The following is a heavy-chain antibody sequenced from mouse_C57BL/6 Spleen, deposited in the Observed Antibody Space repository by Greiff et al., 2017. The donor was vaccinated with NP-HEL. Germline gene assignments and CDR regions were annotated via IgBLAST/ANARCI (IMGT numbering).Heavy chain of an antibody. CDR1: GYTFTSYW. CDR3: ARSDYGSFLYFDY. J-gene: IGHJ2*01. V-gene: IGHV1-7*01. D-gene: IGHD1-1*01. CDR2: INPSSGYT. Sequence: QVQLQQSGAELAKPGASVKLSCKASGYTFTSYWMHWVKQRPGQGLEWIGYINPSSGYTKYNQKFKDKATLTADKSSSTAYMQLSSLTYEDSAVYYCARSDYGSFLYFDYWGQGTTLTVSS.